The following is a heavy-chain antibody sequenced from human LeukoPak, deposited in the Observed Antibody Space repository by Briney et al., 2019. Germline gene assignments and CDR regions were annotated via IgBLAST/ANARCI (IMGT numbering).Heavy chain of an antibody. Sequence: GASVKDSCKASGYTFTGYYMHWVRQAPGQGLEWVGWVNPDGGGTRYSPKFRASVTMTRDTSTSTAYMELRSLKYDDTAVYYCAWGGEIVVEPDGDSYHYYMDVWGTGTTVTVSS. D-gene: IGHD2-2*01. CDR1: GYTFTGYY. V-gene: IGHV1-2*04. J-gene: IGHJ6*03. CDR2: VNPDGGGT. CDR3: AWGGEIVVEPDGDSYHYYMDV.